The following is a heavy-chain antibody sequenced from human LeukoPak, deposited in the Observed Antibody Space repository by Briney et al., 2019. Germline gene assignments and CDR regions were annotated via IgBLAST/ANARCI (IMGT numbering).Heavy chain of an antibody. CDR1: GFTFSSYA. CDR3: VRGWYLEN. J-gene: IGHJ4*02. Sequence: GGSLRLSCAASGFTFSSYAMHWVRQAPGKGLEWVAVISHDGSNKYYADSVKGRFTISRDNSKNTPYLQMNSLRAEDTAVYYAVRGWYLENWGQGTLVTVSS. CDR2: ISHDGSNK. V-gene: IGHV3-30-3*01.